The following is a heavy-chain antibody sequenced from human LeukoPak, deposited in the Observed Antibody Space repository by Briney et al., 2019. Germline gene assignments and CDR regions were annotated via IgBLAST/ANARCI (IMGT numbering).Heavy chain of an antibody. J-gene: IGHJ6*02. CDR2: ISYDGSSK. Sequence: GGSLRLSCAASGFTFSSYPMHRVRQAPGKGLEWVAVISYDGSSKYYADSVKGRFTISRDNSKNTLYLQMNSLRAEDTAVYYCARDAEDCSSTSCYSDAYYGMDVWGQGTTVTVSS. CDR1: GFTFSSYP. V-gene: IGHV3-30-3*01. CDR3: ARDAEDCSSTSCYSDAYYGMDV. D-gene: IGHD2-2*02.